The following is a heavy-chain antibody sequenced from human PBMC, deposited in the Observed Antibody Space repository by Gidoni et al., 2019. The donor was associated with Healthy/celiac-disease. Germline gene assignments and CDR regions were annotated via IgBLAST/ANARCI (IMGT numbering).Heavy chain of an antibody. Sequence: EVGRVETAGGVVKPGVSLRFPCAALAFPFNNAGLGWVRQAPGKGLEWVGRIKSTTDGGTTDYAAPVKGRFTISRDDSKNTLYLQMNSLKTEDTAVYYCTTDLLITMIVVVRGAGYWGQGTLVTVSS. J-gene: IGHJ4*02. CDR3: TTDLLITMIVVVRGAGY. CDR1: AFPFNNAG. V-gene: IGHV3-15*01. CDR2: IKSTTDGGTT. D-gene: IGHD3-22*01.